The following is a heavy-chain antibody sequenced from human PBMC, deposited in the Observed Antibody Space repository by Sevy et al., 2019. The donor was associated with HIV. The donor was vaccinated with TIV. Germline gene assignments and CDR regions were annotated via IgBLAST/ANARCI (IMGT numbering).Heavy chain of an antibody. CDR1: GFTFSSYG. CDR3: ASDGVVTAIDYYYGMDV. V-gene: IGHV3-33*01. CDR2: IWYDGSNK. J-gene: IGHJ6*02. D-gene: IGHD2-21*02. Sequence: GGSLRLSCAASGFTFSSYGMHWVRQAPGKGLEWVAVIWYDGSNKYYADSVKGRFTISRDNSKNTLYLQMNSLRAEDTAVYYCASDGVVTAIDYYYGMDVWGQGTTVTVSS.